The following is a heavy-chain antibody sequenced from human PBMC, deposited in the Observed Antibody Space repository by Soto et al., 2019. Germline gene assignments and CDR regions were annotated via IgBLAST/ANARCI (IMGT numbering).Heavy chain of an antibody. CDR1: GGTFSSYT. D-gene: IGHD2-21*02. CDR2: IIPILGIA. CDR3: ARDDHIVVVTAANYGMDV. V-gene: IGHV1-69*08. Sequence: QVQLVQSGAEVKKPGSSVKVSCKASGGTFSSYTISWVRQAPGQGLEWMGRIIPILGIANYAQKFQGRVTITADKSTITAYMELSSLRSEDTAVYYCARDDHIVVVTAANYGMDVWGQGTTVTVSS. J-gene: IGHJ6*02.